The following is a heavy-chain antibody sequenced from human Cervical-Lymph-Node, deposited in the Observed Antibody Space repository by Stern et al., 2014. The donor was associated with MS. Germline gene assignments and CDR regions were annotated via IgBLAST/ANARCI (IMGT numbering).Heavy chain of an antibody. Sequence: QVQLGQSGAEVKKPGASVKVSCKASGYSFTAYFIHWVRQAPGQGPEWMGWISTDTGGANYAQRFQGRVTMTRDTSISTTYMELSRLRSDDTAVYYCARDRGSHSDYWGQGTLVTVSS. CDR1: GYSFTAYF. J-gene: IGHJ4*02. D-gene: IGHD1-26*01. CDR3: ARDRGSHSDY. V-gene: IGHV1-2*02. CDR2: ISTDTGGA.